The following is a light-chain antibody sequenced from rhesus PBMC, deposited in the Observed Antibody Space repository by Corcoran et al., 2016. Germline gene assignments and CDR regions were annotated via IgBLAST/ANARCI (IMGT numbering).Light chain of an antibody. CDR2: YAS. CDR1: QGITIW. V-gene: IGKV1-19*01. Sequence: DIQMTQSPSSLSASVGDKVTILFHASQGITIWLAWYQQKPGKAPKPLIYYASRLQSGDPSRFSGSGSGTDYTLTRSSLQPEDFATYFCQQYDDLPYGCGQGTKVEVK. J-gene: IGKJ2*01. CDR3: QQYDDLPYG.